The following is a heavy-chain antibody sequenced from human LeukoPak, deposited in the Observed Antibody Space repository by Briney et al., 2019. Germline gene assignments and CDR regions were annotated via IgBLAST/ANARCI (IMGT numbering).Heavy chain of an antibody. CDR1: GYTFTGYY. V-gene: IGHV1-2*02. D-gene: IGHD3-10*01. Sequence: ASVRVSCKASGYTFTGYYMHWVRQAPGQGLEWMGWINPNSGGTNYAQKFQGRVTMTRDTSISTAYMVLNRLRSDDTAVYYCAREYYYGSGNYYNRIDYWGQGTLVTVSS. J-gene: IGHJ4*02. CDR3: AREYYYGSGNYYNRIDY. CDR2: INPNSGGT.